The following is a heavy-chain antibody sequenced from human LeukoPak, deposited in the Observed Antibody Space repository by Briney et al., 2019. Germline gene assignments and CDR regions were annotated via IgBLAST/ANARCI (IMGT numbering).Heavy chain of an antibody. CDR1: GFTFSSYG. CDR3: AKEPSWNYYYYYSMDV. J-gene: IGHJ6*03. Sequence: PGGSLRLSCAASGFTFSSYGMHWVRQAPGKGLEWVAVISYDGSNKYYADSVKGRFTISRDNSKNTLYLQMDSLRADDTAVYYCAKEPSWNYYYYYSMDVWGKGTTVTVSS. V-gene: IGHV3-30*18. CDR2: ISYDGSNK. D-gene: IGHD1-1*01.